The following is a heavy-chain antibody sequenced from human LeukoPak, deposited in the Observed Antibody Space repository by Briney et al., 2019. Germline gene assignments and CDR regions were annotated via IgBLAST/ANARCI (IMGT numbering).Heavy chain of an antibody. CDR1: GFTFSSYA. Sequence: GGSLRLSCAASGFTFSSYAMSWVRQAPGKGLEWVSAISGSGGSTYYADSVKGRFTISRDNSKNTLYLQMNSLRAEDTAVYYCAKDYGSNYYYYGMDVWGQGTTVTVSS. CDR2: ISGSGGST. J-gene: IGHJ6*02. D-gene: IGHD3-10*01. CDR3: AKDYGSNYYYYGMDV. V-gene: IGHV3-23*01.